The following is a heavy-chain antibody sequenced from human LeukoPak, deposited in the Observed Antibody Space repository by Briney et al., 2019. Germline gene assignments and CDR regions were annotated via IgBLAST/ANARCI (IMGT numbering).Heavy chain of an antibody. D-gene: IGHD5-18*01. CDR3: ARSGRLWLPFDY. CDR1: GGSFSGYY. Sequence: SETLSLTCAVYGGSFSGYYWSWIRQPPGKGLEWIGEINHSGSTNYNPSLKSRVTISVDTSKNQFSLKLSPVTAADTAVYYCARSGRLWLPFDYWGQGTLVTVSS. V-gene: IGHV4-34*01. CDR2: INHSGST. J-gene: IGHJ4*02.